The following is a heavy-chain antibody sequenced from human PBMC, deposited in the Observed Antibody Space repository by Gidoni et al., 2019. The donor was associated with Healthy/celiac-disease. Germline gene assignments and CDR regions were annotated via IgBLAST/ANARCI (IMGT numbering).Heavy chain of an antibody. Sequence: QLQLQESGPGLVKPSETLSLTCTVSGGSISSSSYYWGWLRQPPGKGLEWIGSIYYSGSTYYNPSLKSRVTISVDTSKNQFSLKLSSVTAADTAVYYCARQGSGSYYNGPLPDYWGQGTLVTVSS. CDR1: GGSISSSSYY. CDR2: IYYSGST. CDR3: ARQGSGSYYNGPLPDY. V-gene: IGHV4-39*01. J-gene: IGHJ4*02. D-gene: IGHD3-10*01.